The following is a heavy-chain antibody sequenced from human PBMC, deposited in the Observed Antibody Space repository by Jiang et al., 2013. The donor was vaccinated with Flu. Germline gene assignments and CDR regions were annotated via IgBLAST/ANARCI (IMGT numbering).Heavy chain of an antibody. V-gene: IGHV1-18*04. D-gene: IGHD4-23*01. CDR3: ARGQINAGGNPPGVFDY. J-gene: IGHJ4*02. CDR2: ISTYNGQT. Sequence: SGAEVKKPGASVKVSCKASGYTFINHVISWLRQAPGQGPEWMGWISTYNGQTHYAQKFQGRVTMSTDTSTSTAYMEFRSLTSDDTAVYYCARGQINAGGNPPGVFDYWGQGTLVTVSS. CDR1: GYTFINHV.